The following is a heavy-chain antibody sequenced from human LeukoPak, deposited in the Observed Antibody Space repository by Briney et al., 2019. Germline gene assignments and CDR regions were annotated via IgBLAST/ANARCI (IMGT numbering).Heavy chain of an antibody. D-gene: IGHD6-6*01. CDR1: GDSISSATSY. V-gene: IGHV4-39*07. J-gene: IGHJ5*02. CDR2: IYSSGIT. Sequence: PSETLSLTCTVSGDSISSATSYWVWIRQPPGKVLEWIGSIYSSGITYYTPSLKSRVTISVDTSNNQFSLNLTSVIAADTAVYYCARSPRGQLVGNWFDPWGQGTLVTVSS. CDR3: ARSPRGQLVGNWFDP.